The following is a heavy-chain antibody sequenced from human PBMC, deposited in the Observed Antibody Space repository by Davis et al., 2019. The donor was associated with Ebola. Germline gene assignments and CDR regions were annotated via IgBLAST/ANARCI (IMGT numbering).Heavy chain of an antibody. J-gene: IGHJ4*02. CDR2: ISYDGSNK. CDR1: GFTFSSYG. V-gene: IGHV3-30*18. CDR3: AKPYLYGVDY. D-gene: IGHD3-16*01. Sequence: GESLKISCAASGFTFSSYGMHWVRQAPGKGLEWVAVISYDGSNKYYADSVKGRFTISRDNSKNTLYLQMNSLRADDTALYYCAKPYLYGVDYWGQGTLVTVSS.